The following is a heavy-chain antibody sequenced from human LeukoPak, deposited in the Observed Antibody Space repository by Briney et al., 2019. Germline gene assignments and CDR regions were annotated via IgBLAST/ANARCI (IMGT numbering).Heavy chain of an antibody. D-gene: IGHD1-1*01. V-gene: IGHV3-7*01. CDR3: ARDPVRRYDY. CDR1: GFSFSSYW. CDR2: IKRDGSEK. Sequence: GESLKISCAASGFSFSSYWMSWVRQAPGKGLEWVANIKRDGSEKYYVDSVKGRFTISRDNAKNSLYLQMNSLRAEDTAVYYCARDPVRRYDYWGQGTLVTVSS. J-gene: IGHJ4*02.